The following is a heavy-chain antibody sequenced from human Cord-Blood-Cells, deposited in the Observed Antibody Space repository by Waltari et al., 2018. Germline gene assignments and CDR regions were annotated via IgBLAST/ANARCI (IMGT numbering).Heavy chain of an antibody. V-gene: IGHV1-2*02. CDR3: ARTGRRIAAAGTARYYYYYYMDV. Sequence: QVQLVQSGAEVKKPGASVKVSCKASGYTFTGYYMHWVRQAPGQGLEWMGWINPNSGGTNYAQKCQGRVTMTRDTSISTAYMELSRLRSDDTAVYYCARTGRRIAAAGTARYYYYYYMDVWGKGTTVTVSS. CDR1: GYTFTGYY. J-gene: IGHJ6*03. CDR2: INPNSGGT. D-gene: IGHD6-13*01.